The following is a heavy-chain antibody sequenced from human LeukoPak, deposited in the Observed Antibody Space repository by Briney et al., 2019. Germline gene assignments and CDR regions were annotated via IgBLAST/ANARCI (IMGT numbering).Heavy chain of an antibody. Sequence: GTLSLTCAVSGGSISSSAWWSWVRQPPGKGLEWVSLIGASGESTYYADSVKGRFTISRDNSKNTLSLQMNSLRVEDTAMYFCAKDIQLSTWGLGTMVTVSS. CDR3: AKDIQLST. J-gene: IGHJ3*01. CDR2: IGASGEST. CDR1: GGSISSSA. D-gene: IGHD5-24*01. V-gene: IGHV3-23*01.